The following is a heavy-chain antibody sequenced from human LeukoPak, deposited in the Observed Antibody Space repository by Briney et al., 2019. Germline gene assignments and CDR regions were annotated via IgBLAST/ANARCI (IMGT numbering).Heavy chain of an antibody. V-gene: IGHV1-18*01. CDR3: ARDRGIVGATDIDY. D-gene: IGHD1-26*01. CDR2: ISGYNGHT. Sequence: ASVKVSCKASGYTFTSYGISWVRQAPGQGLEWMGWISGYNGHTNYAQKLQGRVTMTTDTSTSTAYMELRSLRSDDTAVYYCARDRGIVGATDIDYWGQGTLVTVSS. J-gene: IGHJ4*02. CDR1: GYTFTSYG.